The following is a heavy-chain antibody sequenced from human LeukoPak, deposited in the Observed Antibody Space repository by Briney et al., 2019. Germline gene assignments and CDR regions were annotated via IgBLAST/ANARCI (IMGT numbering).Heavy chain of an antibody. J-gene: IGHJ4*02. CDR3: ARSYTYYYDSSGYYTLYY. V-gene: IGHV1-2*02. D-gene: IGHD3-22*01. CDR2: INPNSGGT. CDR1: GYTFTGYY. Sequence: ASVKVSCKASGYTFTGYYMHWVRQAPGQGLEWMGWINPNSGGTNYAQEFQGRVTMTRDTSISTAYMELSRLRSDDTAVYYCARSYTYYYDSSGYYTLYYWGQGTLVTVSS.